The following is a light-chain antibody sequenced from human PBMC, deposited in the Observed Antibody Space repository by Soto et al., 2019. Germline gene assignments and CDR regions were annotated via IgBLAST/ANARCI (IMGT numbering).Light chain of an antibody. CDR2: NDA. V-gene: IGLV1-47*02. CDR1: SFNIGSNY. J-gene: IGLJ1*01. Sequence: QSVLTQPPSASGTPGQRVTISCSGNSFNIGSNYVYWYLHLPGTAPKLLIYNDAQRPSGVPERFSGSKSGTSASLAISGLRSEDEADYYCQSYDSSLSGGVFGTGTKVTVL. CDR3: QSYDSSLSGGV.